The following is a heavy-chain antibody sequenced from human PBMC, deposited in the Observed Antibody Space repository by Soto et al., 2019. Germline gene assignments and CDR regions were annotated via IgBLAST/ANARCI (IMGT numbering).Heavy chain of an antibody. Sequence: QVQLVQSGAEVKKPGSSVKVSCKASGGTFSSYAISWVRQAPGQGLEWMGGIIPIFGTANYAQKFQGRVTITADKSTSTAYMGLSSLRSEDTAVYYGARVGYYYDSSCPEGAFDIWGQGAMVTVSS. V-gene: IGHV1-69*06. D-gene: IGHD3-22*01. J-gene: IGHJ3*02. CDR1: GGTFSSYA. CDR3: ARVGYYYDSSCPEGAFDI. CDR2: IIPIFGTA.